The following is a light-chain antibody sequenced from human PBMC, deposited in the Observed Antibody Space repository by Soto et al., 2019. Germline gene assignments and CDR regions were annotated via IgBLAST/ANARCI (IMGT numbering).Light chain of an antibody. CDR3: QQLRLYPST. Sequence: DIQMTQSPPTLSASVGDRVTITCRASQGIVRWLAWYQQKPGKAPKLLIYDASSLESGVPSRFSGSGAGTEFTLTISSLQPDDFATYYCQQLRLYPSTFGGGTKVDIK. CDR1: QGIVRW. CDR2: DAS. V-gene: IGKV1-5*01. J-gene: IGKJ4*01.